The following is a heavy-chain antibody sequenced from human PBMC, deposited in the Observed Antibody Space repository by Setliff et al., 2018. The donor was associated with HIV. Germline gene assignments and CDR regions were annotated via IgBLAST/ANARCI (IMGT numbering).Heavy chain of an antibody. CDR3: TRQSPVAGSGAFDI. CDR1: GGSFSGGYY. CDR2: IYTSGNT. V-gene: IGHV4-61*10. J-gene: IGHJ3*02. Sequence: SETLSLTCAVYGGSFSGGYYWSWIRQPAGQGLEWIGRIYTSGNTNYNPSTNYNPSLKSRITISLETSRNQFSLRVTSVTATDTAVYYCTRQSPVAGSGAFDIWGQGTMVTVSS. D-gene: IGHD6-19*01.